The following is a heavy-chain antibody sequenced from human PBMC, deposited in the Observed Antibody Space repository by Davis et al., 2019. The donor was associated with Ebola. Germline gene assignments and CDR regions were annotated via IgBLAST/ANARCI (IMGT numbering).Heavy chain of an antibody. CDR1: GFTFSSYW. CDR3: ARDQLAIVEVVVAPDY. V-gene: IGHV3-7*01. CDR2: IKQDGSEK. J-gene: IGHJ4*02. Sequence: GESLKISCAASGFTFSSYWMSWVRQAPGKGLEWVANIKQDGSEKYYVDSVKGRFTISRDNAKNSLYLQMNSLRAEDTAVYYCARDQLAIVEVVVAPDYWGQGTLVTVSS. D-gene: IGHD2-15*01.